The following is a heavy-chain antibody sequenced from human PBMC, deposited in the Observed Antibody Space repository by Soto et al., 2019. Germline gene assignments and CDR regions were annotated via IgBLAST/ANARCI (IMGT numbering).Heavy chain of an antibody. CDR2: ISYDGSNK. V-gene: IGHV3-30*18. Sequence: LRLSCAASGFTFSSYGMHWVRQAPGKGLEWVAVISYDGSNKYYADSAKGRFTISRDNSKNTLYLQMNSLRAEDTAVYYCAKTRDISSGWYDPFDYWGQGTLVTVSS. CDR3: AKTRDISSGWYDPFDY. CDR1: GFTFSSYG. D-gene: IGHD6-19*01. J-gene: IGHJ4*02.